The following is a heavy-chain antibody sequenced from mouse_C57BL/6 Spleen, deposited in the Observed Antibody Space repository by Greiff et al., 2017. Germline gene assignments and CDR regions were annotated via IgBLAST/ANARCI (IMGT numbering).Heavy chain of an antibody. CDR3: TRDQRWVYYSNYKGSCDY. D-gene: IGHD2-5*01. CDR1: GFTFSSYA. CDR2: ISSGGDYI. Sequence: DVMLVESGEGLVKPGGSLKLSCAASGFTFSSYAMSWVRQTPEKRLEWVAYISSGGDYIYYADTVKGRFTISRDNARNTLYLQMSSLKSEDTAMYYCTRDQRWVYYSNYKGSCDYWGQGTTLTVSS. V-gene: IGHV5-9-1*02. J-gene: IGHJ2*01.